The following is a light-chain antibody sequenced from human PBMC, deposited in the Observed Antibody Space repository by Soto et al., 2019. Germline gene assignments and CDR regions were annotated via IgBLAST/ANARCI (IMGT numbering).Light chain of an antibody. J-gene: IGLJ1*01. V-gene: IGLV1-47*01. CDR2: RNN. CDR3: AAWDDSRTGFYV. CDR1: SSNIGSNY. Sequence: QSALTQPPSASGTPGQRVTISCSGSSSNIGSNYVYWYQQLPGTAPKLLIYRNNQRPSGVPDRFSGSKSGTSASLAISGLRSEDEADYYCAAWDDSRTGFYVFGTGTKVTVL.